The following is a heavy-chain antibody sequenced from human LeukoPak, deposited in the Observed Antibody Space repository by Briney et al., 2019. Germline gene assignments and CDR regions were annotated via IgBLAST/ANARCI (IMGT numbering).Heavy chain of an antibody. Sequence: PGGSLRLSCAASGFTFSSFWMHWVRQVPGKGLVWVSGLNSDGSTTGYADSVRGRFIISRDNAKSTLYLQMNSLRAEDTAVYYCARGGYGAHMGWGQGTLVTVSS. J-gene: IGHJ4*02. CDR3: ARGGYGAHMG. D-gene: IGHD4-17*01. V-gene: IGHV3-74*01. CDR2: LNSDGSTT. CDR1: GFTFSSFW.